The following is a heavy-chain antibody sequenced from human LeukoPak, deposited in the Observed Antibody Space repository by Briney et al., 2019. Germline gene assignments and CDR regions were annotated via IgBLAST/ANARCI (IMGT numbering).Heavy chain of an antibody. J-gene: IGHJ4*02. CDR1: GGSISSHY. Sequence: SETLSLTCTVSGGSISSHYWSWIRQPPGKGLECIGYIYYTGSTNYNPSLKSRVTISVDTSKNQFSLKLSSVTAADTAVYYCARATSASEWSLFDYWGQGTLVTVSS. CDR2: IYYTGST. CDR3: ARATSASEWSLFDY. D-gene: IGHD3-3*01. V-gene: IGHV4-59*11.